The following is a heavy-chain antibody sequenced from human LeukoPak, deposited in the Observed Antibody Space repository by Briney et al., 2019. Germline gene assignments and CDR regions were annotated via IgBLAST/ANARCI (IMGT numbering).Heavy chain of an antibody. CDR2: ISSSSSTI. D-gene: IGHD3-22*01. J-gene: IGHJ4*02. Sequence: GGSLRLSCAASGFTFSSHSMNWVRQAPGKGLEWVSYISSSSSTIYYADSVKGRFTISRDNAKNSPYLQMNSLRAEDTAVYYCARGAYYYEDWGQGTLVTVSS. CDR3: ARGAYYYED. CDR1: GFTFSSHS. V-gene: IGHV3-48*01.